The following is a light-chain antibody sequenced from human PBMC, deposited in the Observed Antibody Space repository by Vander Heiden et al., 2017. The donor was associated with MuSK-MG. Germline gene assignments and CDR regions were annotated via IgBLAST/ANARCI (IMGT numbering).Light chain of an antibody. J-gene: IGKJ2*01. CDR1: KSISSY. CDR3: QQSYSTLL. Sequence: DIQMTQSPSSLSASVGDRVTITCRASKSISSYLNWYQQKPGKAPKLLIYAASSLQSGVPSRFNGSGSGTDFTLTISRLQPEDFATYYCQQSYSTLLFGQGTKLEIK. V-gene: IGKV1-39*01. CDR2: AAS.